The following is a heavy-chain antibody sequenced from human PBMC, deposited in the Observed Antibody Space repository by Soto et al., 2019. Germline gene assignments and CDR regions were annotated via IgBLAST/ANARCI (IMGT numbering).Heavy chain of an antibody. CDR3: ARLSVGNIAMVTPLPGDY. Sequence: QVQLVESGGGVVQPGRSLRLSCAASGFTFSSYGMHWVRQAPGKGLEWVAVIWYDGSNKYYADSVKGRFTISRDNSKNTLYLQMNSLRAEDTAVYYCARLSVGNIAMVTPLPGDYWGQGTLVTVSS. CDR2: IWYDGSNK. V-gene: IGHV3-33*01. D-gene: IGHD5-18*01. J-gene: IGHJ4*02. CDR1: GFTFSSYG.